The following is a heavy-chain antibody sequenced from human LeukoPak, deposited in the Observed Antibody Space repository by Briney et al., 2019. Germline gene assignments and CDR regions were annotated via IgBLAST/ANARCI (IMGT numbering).Heavy chain of an antibody. CDR3: ARVRYHNWFDP. V-gene: IGHV3-7*01. J-gene: IGHJ5*02. CDR1: GFTFSSYA. CDR2: IKQDGSEK. Sequence: GGSLRLSCAASGFTFSSYAMHWVRQAPGKGLEWVANIKQDGSEKYYVDSVKGRFTISRDNAKNSLYLQMNSLRAEDTAVYYCARVRYHNWFDPWGQGTLVTVSS. D-gene: IGHD1-14*01.